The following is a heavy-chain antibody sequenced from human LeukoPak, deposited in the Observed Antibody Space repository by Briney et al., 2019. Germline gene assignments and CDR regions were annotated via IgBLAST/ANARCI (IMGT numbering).Heavy chain of an antibody. D-gene: IGHD3-9*01. V-gene: IGHV3-74*01. CDR3: ARHPYDILTGPSFDY. Sequence: GGSLRLSCAASGFTFSSDWMHWVHQAPGKGLVWVSRINRDGRSTTYADSVKGRFTISRDNAKNTLYLQMNSLRAEDTAVYYCARHPYDILTGPSFDYWGQGTLVTVSS. J-gene: IGHJ4*02. CDR2: INRDGRST. CDR1: GFTFSSDW.